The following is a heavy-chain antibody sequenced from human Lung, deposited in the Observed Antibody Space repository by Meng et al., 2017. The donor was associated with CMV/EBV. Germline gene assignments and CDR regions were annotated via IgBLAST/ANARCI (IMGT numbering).Heavy chain of an antibody. CDR1: GFTFSTYS. Sequence: GESLKISCAASGFTFSTYSMNWVRQAPGKGLEWISYISSGSSTIYYADSVKGRFSISRDNAEKTLYLHVNNLRGEDTAVYYCAKGGGAGRSVSDYWGQGTLVTVSS. J-gene: IGHJ4*02. D-gene: IGHD3-16*01. V-gene: IGHV3-48*04. CDR3: AKGGGAGRSVSDY. CDR2: ISSGSSTI.